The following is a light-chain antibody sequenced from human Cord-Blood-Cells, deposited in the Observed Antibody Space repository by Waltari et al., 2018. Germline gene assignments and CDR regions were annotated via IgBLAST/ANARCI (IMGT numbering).Light chain of an antibody. Sequence: QSALTQPASVSGSPGQSITISCTGTKSDVGGYNYVSWYQQHPGKAPKLMIYDVSNRPSGVSNRFSGSKSGNTASLTISWLQAEDEADYYCSSYTSSSTLVFGGGTKLTVL. CDR3: SSYTSSSTLV. J-gene: IGLJ2*01. CDR1: KSDVGGYNY. CDR2: DVS. V-gene: IGLV2-14*01.